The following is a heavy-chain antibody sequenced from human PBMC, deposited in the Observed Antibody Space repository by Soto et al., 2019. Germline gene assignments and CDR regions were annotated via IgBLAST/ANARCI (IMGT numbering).Heavy chain of an antibody. Sequence: VQLVESGGDLVQPGGSLRLSCAASGFTFDDYAMHWVRRVPGRGLEWVSSITWNSHVLGYADSVKGRFTVSRDNAKDSLYLHMNSLRPEDTALYYGAKGGADGFCCGGKDYFEQWGQGTLVTVSS. CDR2: ITWNSHVL. CDR3: AKGGADGFCCGGKDYFEQ. D-gene: IGHD2-15*01. CDR1: GFTFDDYA. J-gene: IGHJ4*02. V-gene: IGHV3-9*01.